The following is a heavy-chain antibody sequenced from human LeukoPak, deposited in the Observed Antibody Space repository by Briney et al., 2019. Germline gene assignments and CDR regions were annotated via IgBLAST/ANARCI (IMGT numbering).Heavy chain of an antibody. V-gene: IGHV4-31*03. D-gene: IGHD3-10*01. CDR1: GGSISSGGYY. CDR3: ARAPVQPVTMVRGVISPYYYMDV. CDR2: IYYSGST. J-gene: IGHJ6*03. Sequence: SQTLSLTCTVSGGSISSGGYYWSWIRQHPGKGLEWIGYIYYSGSTYYNPSLKSRVTISVDTSKNQFSLKLSSVTAADTAVYYCARAPVQPVTMVRGVISPYYYMDVWGKGTTVTVSS.